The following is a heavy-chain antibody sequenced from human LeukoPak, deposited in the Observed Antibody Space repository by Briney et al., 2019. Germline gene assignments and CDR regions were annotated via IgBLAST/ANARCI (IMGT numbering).Heavy chain of an antibody. V-gene: IGHV3-9*01. CDR2: ISWSSGSI. D-gene: IGHD1-26*01. Sequence: GGSLRLSCAASGFTFDDYATHWVRQAPGKGLEWVSGISWSSGSIGYADSVKGRFTISRDNAKNSLYLQMNTLRAEDTALYYCAKDIGGSYHYSPDYWGQGILVTVSS. J-gene: IGHJ4*02. CDR3: AKDIGGSYHYSPDY. CDR1: GFTFDDYA.